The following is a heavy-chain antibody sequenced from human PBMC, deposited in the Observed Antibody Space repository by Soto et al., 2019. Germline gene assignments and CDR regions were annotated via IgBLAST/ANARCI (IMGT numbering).Heavy chain of an antibody. V-gene: IGHV3-30*18. D-gene: IGHD3-16*01. CDR2: ITSDVNYK. CDR3: AKGGSFDI. CDR1: GFALSTYG. J-gene: IGHJ4*02. Sequence: LRLSCAPSGFALSTYGLDWVRQAPGKELEWVAIITSDVNYKYYADSVKGRFTISRDNSKNTLFLQMNSLTAEDTAGYYCAKGGSFDIWGQGTLVTVSS.